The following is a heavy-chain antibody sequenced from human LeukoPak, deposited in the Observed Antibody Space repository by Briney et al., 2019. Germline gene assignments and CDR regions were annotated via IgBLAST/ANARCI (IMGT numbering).Heavy chain of an antibody. D-gene: IGHD3-9*01. Sequence: GGSLRLSCAASGFTFSSYAMHWVRQAPGKGLEWVAVISYDGSNKYYADSVKGRFTISRDNSKNTLYLQMNSLRAEDTAVYYCARAGAVHYFAWLLHGYWGQGTLVTVSS. CDR3: ARAGAVHYFAWLLHGY. CDR2: ISYDGSNK. CDR1: GFTFSSYA. V-gene: IGHV3-30*04. J-gene: IGHJ4*02.